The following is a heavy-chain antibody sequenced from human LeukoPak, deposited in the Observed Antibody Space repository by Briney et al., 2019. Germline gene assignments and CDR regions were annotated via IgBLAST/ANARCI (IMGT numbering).Heavy chain of an antibody. D-gene: IGHD1-1*01. V-gene: IGHV4-59*11. Sequence: SETLSLTCTVSGGFISSHYWSWIRQPPGKGLEWIGYIYYTGSPNYNPSLKSRVTISVDTSKNQFSLKLSSVTAADTAVYYCARDRLQLQSWGQGTLVTVSS. J-gene: IGHJ5*02. CDR3: ARDRLQLQS. CDR2: IYYTGSP. CDR1: GGFISSHY.